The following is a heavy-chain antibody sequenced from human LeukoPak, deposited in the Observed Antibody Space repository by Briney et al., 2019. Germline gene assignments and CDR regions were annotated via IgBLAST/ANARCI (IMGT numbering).Heavy chain of an antibody. D-gene: IGHD2-21*02. CDR3: ATEVPAIPWYFDL. V-gene: IGHV1-18*01. CDR2: ISAYNGNT. Sequence: ASVKVSCKASGYTFTSYGISWVRQAPGQGLEWMGWISAYNGNTNYAQKLQGRVTMITDTSTSTAYMELRSLRSDDTAVYYCATEVPAIPWYFDLWGRGTLVTVSS. CDR1: GYTFTSYG. J-gene: IGHJ2*01.